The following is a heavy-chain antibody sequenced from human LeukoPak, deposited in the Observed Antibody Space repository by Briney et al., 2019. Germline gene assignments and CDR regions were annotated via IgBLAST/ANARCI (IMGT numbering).Heavy chain of an antibody. CDR3: AKDSGWVVVVPAAIDY. J-gene: IGHJ4*02. CDR1: GFTLSSYG. CDR2: ISYDGSNK. D-gene: IGHD2-2*01. V-gene: IGHV3-30*18. Sequence: GRSLRLSCAASGFTLSSYGMHWVRQAPGKGLEWVAVISYDGSNKYYADSVKGRFTISRDNSKNTLYLQMNSLRAEDTAVYYCAKDSGWVVVVPAAIDYWGQGTLVTVSS.